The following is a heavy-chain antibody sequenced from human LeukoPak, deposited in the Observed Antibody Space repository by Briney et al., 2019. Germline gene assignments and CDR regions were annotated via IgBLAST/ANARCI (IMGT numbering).Heavy chain of an antibody. D-gene: IGHD3-22*01. CDR3: ARGDYYDSSGYYTH. Sequence: ASVKVSCKASGYTFTGYYMPWVRQAPGQGLEWMGWINPNSGGTNYAQKFQGRVTMTRDTSISTAYMELSRLRADDTAVYYCARGDYYDSSGYYTHWGQGTLVTVSS. CDR2: INPNSGGT. CDR1: GYTFTGYY. V-gene: IGHV1-2*02. J-gene: IGHJ4*02.